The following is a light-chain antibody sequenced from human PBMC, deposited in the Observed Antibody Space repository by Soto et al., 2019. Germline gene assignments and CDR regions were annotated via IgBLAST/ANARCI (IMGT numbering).Light chain of an antibody. CDR2: LAS. Sequence: DIVMTHSPLSLPVTPGEPASISCRSSQILLHSNGYNYLDWYVQRPGQSPQLLLYLASSLAAGVPDRFNGRGSGTDFTLKISRVEAEHVAVYYFMQALQTPPSFGQGNKLESK. V-gene: IGKV2-28*01. J-gene: IGKJ2*01. CDR3: MQALQTPPS. CDR1: QILLHSNGYNY.